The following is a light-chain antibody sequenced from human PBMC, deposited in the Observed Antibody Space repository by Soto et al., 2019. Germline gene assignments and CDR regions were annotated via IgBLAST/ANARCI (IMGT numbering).Light chain of an antibody. Sequence: IGLTRSPATLSLSPGERATLSCRASQSLSRSLAWYQQKPGQAPRLLIYDASTRATGIPARFSGSGSGTEFTLTISSLQSEDFAVHYCQHYYNWPPWTFGQGTKVDIK. V-gene: IGKV3-15*01. J-gene: IGKJ1*01. CDR1: QSLSRS. CDR2: DAS. CDR3: QHYYNWPPWT.